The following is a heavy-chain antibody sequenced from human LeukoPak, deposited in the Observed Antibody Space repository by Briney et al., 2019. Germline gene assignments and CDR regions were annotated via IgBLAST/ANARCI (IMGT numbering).Heavy chain of an antibody. CDR3: ARDSDSSGYIDY. CDR1: GFTFSSYA. CDR2: IWYDGSNK. V-gene: IGHV3-33*01. J-gene: IGHJ4*02. D-gene: IGHD3-22*01. Sequence: PGRSLRLSCAASGFTFSSYAMHWVRQAPGKGLEWVAVIWYDGSNKYCADSVKGRFTISRDNSKNTLSLQMNSLRAEDTAVYYCARDSDSSGYIDYWGQGTLVTVSS.